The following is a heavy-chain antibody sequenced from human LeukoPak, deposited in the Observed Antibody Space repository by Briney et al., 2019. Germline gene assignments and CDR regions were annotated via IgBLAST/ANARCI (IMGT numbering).Heavy chain of an antibody. CDR2: ISYDGSNK. J-gene: IGHJ6*02. CDR1: GFTFSSYA. V-gene: IGHV3-30-3*01. CDR3: ARGPTEVGAIHYYYYGMDV. D-gene: IGHD1-26*01. Sequence: PGGSLRLSCAASGFTFSSYAMHWVRPAPGKGLEWVAVISYDGSNKYYADSVKGRFTISRDNSKNTLYLQMNSLRAEDTAVYYCARGPTEVGAIHYYYYGMDVWGQGTTVTVSS.